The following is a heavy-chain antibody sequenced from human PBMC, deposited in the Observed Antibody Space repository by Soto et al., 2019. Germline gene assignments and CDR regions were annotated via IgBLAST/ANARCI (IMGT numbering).Heavy chain of an antibody. D-gene: IGHD3-3*01. V-gene: IGHV3-64*01. CDR3: ARVAFYDFWNGYYKYFDY. CDR1: GFTFSSYA. CDR2: ISSKGGNT. Sequence: TGGSLRLSCAASGFTFSSYAMHWVRQAPGKGLEKVSAISSKGGNTKYTNSVKGRFTFSRDNSKNTFYLQLGSLRAEDMAFYYCARVAFYDFWNGYYKYFDYWGQGALVTVSS. J-gene: IGHJ4*02.